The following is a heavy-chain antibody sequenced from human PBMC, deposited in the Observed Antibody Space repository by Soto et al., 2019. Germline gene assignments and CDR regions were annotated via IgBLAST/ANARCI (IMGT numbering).Heavy chain of an antibody. CDR1: GFTFSSYA. D-gene: IGHD3-22*01. CDR2: ISGSGGST. V-gene: IGHV3-23*01. Sequence: GGSLRLSCAASGFTFSSYAMSWVRQAPGKGLEWVSAISGSGGSTYYADSVKGRFTISRDNSKNTLYLQMSSLRAEDTAVYYCAKDYYDSSGYYPTAEYFQHWGQGTLVTVSS. J-gene: IGHJ1*01. CDR3: AKDYYDSSGYYPTAEYFQH.